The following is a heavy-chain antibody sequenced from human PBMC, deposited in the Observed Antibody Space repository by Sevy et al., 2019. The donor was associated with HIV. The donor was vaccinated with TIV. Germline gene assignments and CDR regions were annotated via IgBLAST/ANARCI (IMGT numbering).Heavy chain of an antibody. V-gene: IGHV3-30*02. J-gene: IGHJ3*02. CDR3: TKDMVTFGGIIANSPGGFDI. CDR1: GFRFSSYG. D-gene: IGHD3-16*02. CDR2: LPYDGSKE. Sequence: GGSLRLSCAASGFRFSSYGMNWVRQAPGKGLEWVAFLPYDGSKEDYAASVKGRFTISRDNSKNRLYLQMNSLRAEDTAVYYCTKDMVTFGGIIANSPGGFDIWGQGTMVTVSS.